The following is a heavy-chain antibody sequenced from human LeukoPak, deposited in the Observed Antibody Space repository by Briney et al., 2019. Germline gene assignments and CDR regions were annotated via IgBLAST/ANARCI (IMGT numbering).Heavy chain of an antibody. CDR1: GGSISSYY. D-gene: IGHD2-21*02. J-gene: IGHJ5*02. CDR2: IYYSGST. CDR3: ARRRGWTASQNWFDP. Sequence: SSETLSLTCTVSGGSISSYYWSWIRQPPGKGLEWIGYIYYSGSTNYNPSLKSRVTISVDTSKNQFSLKLSSVTAADTAVYYCARRRGWTASQNWFDPWGQGTLVTVSS. V-gene: IGHV4-59*08.